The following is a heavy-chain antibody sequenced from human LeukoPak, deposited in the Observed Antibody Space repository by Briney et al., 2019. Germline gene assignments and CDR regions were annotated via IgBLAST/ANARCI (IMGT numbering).Heavy chain of an antibody. Sequence: GASVKVSCKASGGTFSSYAISWVRQAPGQGLEWMGGIIPIFGTANYAQKLQGRVTMTTDTSTSTAYMELRSLRSDDTAVYYCARDVAGQYFDYWGQGTLVTVSS. CDR1: GGTFSSYA. V-gene: IGHV1-69*05. CDR3: ARDVAGQYFDY. J-gene: IGHJ4*02. D-gene: IGHD6-19*01. CDR2: IIPIFGTA.